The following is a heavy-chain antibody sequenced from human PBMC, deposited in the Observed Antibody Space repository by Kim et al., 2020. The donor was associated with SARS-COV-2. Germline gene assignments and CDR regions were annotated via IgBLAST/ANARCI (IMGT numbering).Heavy chain of an antibody. J-gene: IGHJ4*02. CDR3: VRDSSGWGGD. V-gene: IGHV3-7*01. Sequence: GGSLRLSCAASGFTFSSDWMIWVRQAPGKGLEWVANIKQDGSEKDYLDSVKGRFTISRDNAKNSLYLQMNSLRAEDTAVYYCVRDSSGWGGDWGQGTLVTVSS. CDR1: GFTFSSDW. D-gene: IGHD6-19*01. CDR2: IKQDGSEK.